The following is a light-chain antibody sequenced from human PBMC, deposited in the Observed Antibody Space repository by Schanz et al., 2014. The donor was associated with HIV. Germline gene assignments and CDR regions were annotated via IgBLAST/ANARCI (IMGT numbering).Light chain of an antibody. CDR3: AAWDDSLKGVL. V-gene: IGLV1-44*01. CDR2: SNS. Sequence: QSVLTQPPSASGTPGQRVTISCSGGSSNIGRNTVNWYQQPPGTAPKLLIYSNSRRPSGVPARFSASKSGTSASLAISGLRSEDEADYYCAAWDDSLKGVLFGGGTKLTVL. CDR1: SSNIGRNT. J-gene: IGLJ2*01.